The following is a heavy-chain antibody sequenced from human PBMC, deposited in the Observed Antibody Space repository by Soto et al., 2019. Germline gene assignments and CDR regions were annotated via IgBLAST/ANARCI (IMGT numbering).Heavy chain of an antibody. D-gene: IGHD2-15*01. V-gene: IGHV1-3*01. CDR1: GYTFTSYA. CDR2: INAGNGNT. Sequence: ASVKVSCKASGYTFTSYAMHWVRQAPGQRLEWMGWINAGNGNTKYSQKFQGRVTITRDTSASTAYMELSSLRSEDTAVYYCARGFRSGDADWFYPWGQGTLVTVS. J-gene: IGHJ5*02. CDR3: ARGFRSGDADWFYP.